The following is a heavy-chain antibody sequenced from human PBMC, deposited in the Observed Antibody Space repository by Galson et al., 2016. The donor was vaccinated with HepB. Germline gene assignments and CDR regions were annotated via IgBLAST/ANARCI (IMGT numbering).Heavy chain of an antibody. CDR3: ARDYNGVLY. Sequence: SETLSLTCTVSGGSISRYYWTWMRQAPGKGLEWIGYIYDSGYTNYDPSLQSRVTISVDPSKNQFSLKLRFVTAADTAVYYCARDYNGVLYWGQGTLVTVSS. CDR1: GGSISRYY. D-gene: IGHD3-10*01. CDR2: IYDSGYT. V-gene: IGHV4-59*12. J-gene: IGHJ4*02.